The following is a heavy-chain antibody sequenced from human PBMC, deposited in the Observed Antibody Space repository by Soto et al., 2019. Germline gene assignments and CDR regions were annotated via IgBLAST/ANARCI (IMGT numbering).Heavy chain of an antibody. CDR1: GFTFSDYD. V-gene: IGHV3-11*01. D-gene: IGHD3-3*01. Sequence: GGSLRLSCAASGFTFSDYDMSWIRQAPGKGLKKVSYISSSGSTIYYADSVKGRFTISRDNAKNSLYLQMNSLRAEDTAVYYCARVDARYYDFWSGKSPQFDPWGQGTLVTVSS. J-gene: IGHJ5*02. CDR2: ISSSGSTI. CDR3: ARVDARYYDFWSGKSPQFDP.